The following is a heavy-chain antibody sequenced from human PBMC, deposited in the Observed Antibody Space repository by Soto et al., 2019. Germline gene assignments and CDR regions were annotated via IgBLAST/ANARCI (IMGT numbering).Heavy chain of an antibody. CDR3: ARGLSYGDQRFYYYYMDV. V-gene: IGHV1-8*01. J-gene: IGHJ6*03. D-gene: IGHD4-17*01. CDR2: MNPNSGNT. Sequence: ASVKVSCKASGYTFTSYDINWVRQATGQGLEWMGWMNPNSGNTGYAQKFQGRVTMTRNTSISTAYMELSSLRSEDTAVYYCARGLSYGDQRFYYYYMDVWGKGTTVTVSS. CDR1: GYTFTSYD.